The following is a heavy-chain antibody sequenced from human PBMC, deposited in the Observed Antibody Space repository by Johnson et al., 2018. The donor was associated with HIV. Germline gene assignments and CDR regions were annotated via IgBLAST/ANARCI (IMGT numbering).Heavy chain of an antibody. Sequence: QVQLVESGGGVVQPGRSLRLSCAASGFTFSTYDMHWVRQAPGKGLEWVAVISYDGSYKYYADSVKGRFTISRDNSKNSLYLQMNSLRAEDTALYYCARGFVRITMILVADAFDIWGQGTMVTVSS. J-gene: IGHJ3*02. D-gene: IGHD3-22*01. CDR2: ISYDGSYK. CDR1: GFTFSTYD. CDR3: ARGFVRITMILVADAFDI. V-gene: IGHV3-33*05.